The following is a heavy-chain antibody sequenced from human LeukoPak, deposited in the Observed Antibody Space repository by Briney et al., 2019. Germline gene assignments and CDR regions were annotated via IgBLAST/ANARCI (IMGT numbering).Heavy chain of an antibody. CDR3: ARCPPYTRGNWFDP. J-gene: IGHJ5*02. Sequence: SETLSLTCTVSGGSISSSSYYWGWIRQPPGKGLEWIGSIYYSGSTNYNPSLKSRVTISVDTSKNQFSLKLSSVTAADTAVYYCARCPPYTRGNWFDPWGQGTLVTVSS. V-gene: IGHV4-39*07. D-gene: IGHD4-11*01. CDR1: GGSISSSSYY. CDR2: IYYSGST.